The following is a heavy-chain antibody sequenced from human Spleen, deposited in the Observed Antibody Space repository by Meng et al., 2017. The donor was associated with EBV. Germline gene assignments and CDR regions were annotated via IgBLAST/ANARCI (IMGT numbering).Heavy chain of an antibody. J-gene: IGHJ4*02. CDR1: GGAFSAYY. D-gene: IGHD3-22*01. CDR2: INHSGST. CDR3: ARGQNYYDSGDYYFAY. Sequence: QVPLHQWGSGLLKPSETLSLTCAVYGGAFSAYYWNWIRQSPGKGLEWIGEINHSGSTNYNPSLKSRVTISLDTSKNQFFLKLNSVTAADTAVYYCARGQNYYDSGDYYFAYWGQGTLVTVSS. V-gene: IGHV4-34*01.